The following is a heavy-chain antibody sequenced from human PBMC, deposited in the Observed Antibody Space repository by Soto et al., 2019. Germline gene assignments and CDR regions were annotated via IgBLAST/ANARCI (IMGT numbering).Heavy chain of an antibody. CDR1: GGSISSGGYS. Sequence: PSETRSLTCTVSGGSISSGGYSWSWIRQHPGKGLEWIGYIYYSGSTYYNPSLKSRVTISVDTSKNQFSLKLSSVTAADTAVYYCARNHGERPYYFDSWGQGTLVTVS. V-gene: IGHV4-31*03. D-gene: IGHD4-17*01. CDR3: ARNHGERPYYFDS. J-gene: IGHJ4*02. CDR2: IYYSGST.